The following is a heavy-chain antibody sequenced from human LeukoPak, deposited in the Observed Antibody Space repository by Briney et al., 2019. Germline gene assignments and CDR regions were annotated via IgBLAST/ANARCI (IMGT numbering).Heavy chain of an antibody. D-gene: IGHD2-15*01. Sequence: ASVKVSCKASGYSFTGYYMHWVRQAPGQGLEWMGWINPNSGDTKYAQKFQGRVTMTRDTSISTAYMELTRLRSDDTAVYYCARGDIRGYYYYMDVWGKGTTVTISS. CDR1: GYSFTGYY. CDR2: INPNSGDT. CDR3: ARGDIRGYYYYMDV. J-gene: IGHJ6*03. V-gene: IGHV1-2*02.